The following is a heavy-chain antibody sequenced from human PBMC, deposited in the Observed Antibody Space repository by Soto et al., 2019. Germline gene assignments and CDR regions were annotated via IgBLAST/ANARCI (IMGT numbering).Heavy chain of an antibody. Sequence: ASVKVSCKASGYTFTSYYMHWVRQAPGQGLEWMGIINPSGGSTSYAQKFQGRVTMTRDTSTSTVYMELSSLRSEDTAVYYCGRAYSSSREYYYYYMDVWGKGTTVTVSS. D-gene: IGHD6-6*01. CDR1: GYTFTSYY. CDR2: INPSGGST. CDR3: GRAYSSSREYYYYYMDV. J-gene: IGHJ6*03. V-gene: IGHV1-46*03.